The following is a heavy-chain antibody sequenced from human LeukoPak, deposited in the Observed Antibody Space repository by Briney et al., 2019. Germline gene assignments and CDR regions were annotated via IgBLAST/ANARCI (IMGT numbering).Heavy chain of an antibody. Sequence: PRGSPRLSCAASGFAFSSYAMSWVRQAPGKGLEWVSAISASGGSTYYADSVKGLFTISRDNSKNTLYLKMNSLRAEDTAVYYCAKELEGGVVLAYFDYWGQGTLV. J-gene: IGHJ4*02. CDR2: ISASGGST. D-gene: IGHD2-15*01. V-gene: IGHV3-23*01. CDR3: AKELEGGVVLAYFDY. CDR1: GFAFSSYA.